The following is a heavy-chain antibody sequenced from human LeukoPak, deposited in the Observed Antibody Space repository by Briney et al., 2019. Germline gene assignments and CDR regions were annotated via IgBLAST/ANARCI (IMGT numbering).Heavy chain of an antibody. V-gene: IGHV3-9*01. CDR2: ISWNSGSI. Sequence: GGSLRLSCAASGFTFDDYAVHWVRQAPGKGLEWVSGISWNSGSIGYADSVKGRFTISRDNAKNSLYLQMNSLRAEDTALYYCAKSHYYGSGSYYGAFDIWGQGTMVTVSS. CDR3: AKSHYYGSGSYYGAFDI. D-gene: IGHD3-10*01. J-gene: IGHJ3*02. CDR1: GFTFDDYA.